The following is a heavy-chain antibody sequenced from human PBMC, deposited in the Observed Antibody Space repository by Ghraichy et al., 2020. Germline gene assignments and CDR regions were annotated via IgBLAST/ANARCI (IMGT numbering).Heavy chain of an antibody. D-gene: IGHD6-19*01. Sequence: GGSLRLSCAASGFTFSDYAMSWVRQAPGKGLEWVSTITIRGGSTYYADALKGRFTISRDNSNNTLDLQMNSLRAEDTAVYYCAKGSWKTVAATILDYWGQGTLVAVSS. V-gene: IGHV3-23*01. CDR3: AKGSWKTVAATILDY. CDR1: GFTFSDYA. J-gene: IGHJ4*02. CDR2: ITIRGGST.